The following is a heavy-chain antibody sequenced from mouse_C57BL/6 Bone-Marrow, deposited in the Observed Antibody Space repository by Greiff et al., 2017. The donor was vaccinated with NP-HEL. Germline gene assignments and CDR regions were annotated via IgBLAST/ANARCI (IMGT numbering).Heavy chain of an antibody. CDR1: GFNIKDDY. Sequence: VQLQQSGAELVRPGASVKLSCTASGFNIKDDYMHWVKQRPEQGLEWIGWIDPENGDTDYAPKFKGKATIPADTSSNTAYLQLSSLTSEDTAVDYCTTDYGYYEDYDYWGRGTTLTVTS. J-gene: IGHJ2*01. CDR2: IDPENGDT. CDR3: TTDYGYYEDYDY. D-gene: IGHD2-3*01. V-gene: IGHV14-4*01.